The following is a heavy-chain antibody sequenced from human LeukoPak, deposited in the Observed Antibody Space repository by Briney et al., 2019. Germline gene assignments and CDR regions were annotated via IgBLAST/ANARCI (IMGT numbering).Heavy chain of an antibody. J-gene: IGHJ4*02. V-gene: IGHV1-69*13. CDR2: IIPIFGTA. CDR1: GYTFTSYA. D-gene: IGHD3-22*01. CDR3: AREYLPYYYDSSGYRWFGN. Sequence: SVKVSCKASGYTFTSYAISWVRQAPGQGLEWMGGIIPIFGTANYAQKFQGRVTITADESTSTAYMELSSLRSEDTAVYYCAREYLPYYYDSSGYRWFGNWGQGTLVTVSS.